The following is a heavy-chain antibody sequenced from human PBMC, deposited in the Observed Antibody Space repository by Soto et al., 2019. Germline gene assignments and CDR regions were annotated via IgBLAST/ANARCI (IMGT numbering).Heavy chain of an antibody. Sequence: GGSLRLSCAASGFTFDDYAMHWVRQAPGKGLEWVSGISWNSGSIGYADSVKGRFTISRDNAKNSLYLQMNSLRAEDTALYYCAKTYCSSTSCPRGAFDIWGQGTMVTVSS. V-gene: IGHV3-9*01. J-gene: IGHJ3*02. CDR2: ISWNSGSI. CDR1: GFTFDDYA. D-gene: IGHD2-2*01. CDR3: AKTYCSSTSCPRGAFDI.